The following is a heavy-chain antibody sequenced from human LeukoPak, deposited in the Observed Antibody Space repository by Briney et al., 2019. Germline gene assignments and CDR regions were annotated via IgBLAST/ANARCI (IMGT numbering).Heavy chain of an antibody. CDR1: GGSFSSYY. Sequence: PSETLSLTCTVSGGSFSSYYWSWIRQPTGKGLEWIGYIYCSGSTNYNPSLKSRVTISVDTSKNQFSLKLSSVTAADTAVYYCARRDITMIDYAFDIWGQGTMVTVSS. V-gene: IGHV4-59*08. D-gene: IGHD3-22*01. CDR2: IYCSGST. J-gene: IGHJ3*02. CDR3: ARRDITMIDYAFDI.